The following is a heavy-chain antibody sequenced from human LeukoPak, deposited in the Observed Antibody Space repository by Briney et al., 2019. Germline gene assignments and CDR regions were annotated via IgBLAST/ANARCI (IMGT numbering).Heavy chain of an antibody. CDR2: IYTGGST. CDR1: GGSISSGSYY. V-gene: IGHV4-61*02. CDR3: ARQEGGIVGPY. D-gene: IGHD1-26*01. Sequence: PSETLSLTCTVSGGSISSGSYYWSWIRQPAGKGLEWIGRIYTGGSTNYNPSLKSRVTMSVDTSKNQFSLKLNSVTAADTAVYYCARQEGGIVGPYWGQGTLVTVSS. J-gene: IGHJ4*02.